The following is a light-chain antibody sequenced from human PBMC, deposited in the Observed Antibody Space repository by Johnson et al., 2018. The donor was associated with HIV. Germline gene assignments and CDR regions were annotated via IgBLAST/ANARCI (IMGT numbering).Light chain of an antibody. J-gene: IGLJ1*01. Sequence: QSLLTQPPSVSAAPGQKVTISCSGSSSNIGNNYVSWYQQLPGTAPKLLIYDNNNRPSGIPDRFSGSKSGTSATLGITGLQTGDEADYYCGTWDSSLRVGFFGTGTKVTVL. V-gene: IGLV1-51*01. CDR3: GTWDSSLRVGF. CDR2: DNN. CDR1: SSNIGNNY.